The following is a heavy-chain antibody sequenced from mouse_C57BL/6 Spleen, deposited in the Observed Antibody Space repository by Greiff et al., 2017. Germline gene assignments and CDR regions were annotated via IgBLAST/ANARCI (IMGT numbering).Heavy chain of an antibody. CDR3: ARTYGNYGGYFDV. V-gene: IGHV2-6*03. CDR2: IWSDGST. CDR1: GFSLTSYG. D-gene: IGHD2-1*01. J-gene: IGHJ1*03. Sequence: VKLMESGPGLVAPSQSLSITCTVSGFSLTSYGVHWVRQPPGKGLEWLVVIWSDGSTTYNSALKSRLSISKDNSKSQVFLKMNSLQTDDTAMYYCARTYGNYGGYFDVWGTGTTVTVSS.